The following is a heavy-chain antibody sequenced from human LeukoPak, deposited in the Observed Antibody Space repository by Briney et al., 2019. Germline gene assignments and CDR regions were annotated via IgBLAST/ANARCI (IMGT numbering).Heavy chain of an antibody. Sequence: PSETLSLTCAVYGGSFSGYYWGWIRQPPGKGLEWIGSIYYSGSTYYNPSLKSRVTISVDTSKNQFSLKLSSVTAADTAVYYCARAGLYDYVWGSYRPHFDYWGQGTLVTVSS. J-gene: IGHJ4*02. CDR3: ARAGLYDYVWGSYRPHFDY. V-gene: IGHV4-34*01. CDR2: IYYSGST. D-gene: IGHD3-16*02. CDR1: GGSFSGYY.